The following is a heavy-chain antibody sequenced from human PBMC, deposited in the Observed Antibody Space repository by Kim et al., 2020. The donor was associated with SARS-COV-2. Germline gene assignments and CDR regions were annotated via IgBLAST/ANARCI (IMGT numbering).Heavy chain of an antibody. J-gene: IGHJ6*02. Sequence: ASVKVSCKASGYTFTSYAMNWVRQAPGQGLEWMGWINTNTGNPTYAQGFTGRFVFSLDTSVSTAYLQISSLKAEDTAVYYCARDGVFGIFGVVIIGYYYYGMDVWGQGTTVTVSS. CDR1: GYTFTSYA. D-gene: IGHD3-3*01. CDR3: ARDGVFGIFGVVIIGYYYYGMDV. CDR2: INTNTGNP. V-gene: IGHV7-4-1*02.